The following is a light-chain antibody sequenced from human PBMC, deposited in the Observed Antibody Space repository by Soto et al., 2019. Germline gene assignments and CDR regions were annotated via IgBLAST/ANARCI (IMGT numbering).Light chain of an antibody. CDR2: EVS. Sequence: QSALTQPASVSGSPGQSITISCTGTSSDVGGYNYASWYQQHPDKAPKLMIYEVSNRPSGVSNRFSGSKSGNTASLTISGLQAEDEADYYCSSYTSSSTPYVFGTGTKVTVL. J-gene: IGLJ1*01. CDR3: SSYTSSSTPYV. CDR1: SSDVGGYNY. V-gene: IGLV2-14*01.